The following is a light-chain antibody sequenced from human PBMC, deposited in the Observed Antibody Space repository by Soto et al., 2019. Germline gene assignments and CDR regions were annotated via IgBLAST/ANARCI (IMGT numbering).Light chain of an antibody. V-gene: IGLV4-60*02. J-gene: IGLJ3*02. CDR3: ETWDSNTNTV. CDR2: LEGSGSY. CDR1: SGHSSYI. Sequence: QSVLTQSSSASASLGSSVKLTCTLSSGHSSYIIAWHQQQPGKAPRYLMKLEGSGSYNKGSGVPDRFSGSSSGADRYLTISNLQFEDEDDYYCETWDSNTNTVFGGGTKLTVL.